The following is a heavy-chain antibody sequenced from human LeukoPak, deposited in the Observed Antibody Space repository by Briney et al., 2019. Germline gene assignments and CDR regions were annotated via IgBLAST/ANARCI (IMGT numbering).Heavy chain of an antibody. J-gene: IGHJ4*02. CDR2: IKQDGSET. V-gene: IGHV3-7*05. Sequence: GGSLRLSCAASGFTFSSYAMSWVRQAPGKGLEWVATIKQDGSETHSVDSVKGRFTISRDNAKNSLFLQMNSLRAEDTAVYFCARYTSMTNWGQGTLVTVAS. D-gene: IGHD5-18*01. CDR1: GFTFSSYA. CDR3: ARYTSMTN.